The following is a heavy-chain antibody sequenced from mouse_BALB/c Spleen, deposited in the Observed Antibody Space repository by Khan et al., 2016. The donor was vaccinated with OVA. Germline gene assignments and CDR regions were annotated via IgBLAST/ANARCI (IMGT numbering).Heavy chain of an antibody. V-gene: IGHV3-2*02. J-gene: IGHJ2*01. CDR2: ISYSGNT. D-gene: IGHD1-1*02. CDR1: GYSITSDYA. Sequence: QLEESGPGLVKPSQSLSLICTVTGYSITSDYAWNWIRQFPGNKLEWMGFISYSGNTKYNPSLKSRISITRDTSKNQFFLQLNSVTTEDTATYYCARVYGGDFDYWGQGTTRTVAS. CDR3: ARVYGGDFDY.